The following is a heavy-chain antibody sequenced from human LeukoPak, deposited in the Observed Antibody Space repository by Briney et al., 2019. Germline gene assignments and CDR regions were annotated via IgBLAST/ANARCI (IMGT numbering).Heavy chain of an antibody. Sequence: SQTLSLTCAISGDSVSSNSAAWTWIRQSPSRGLEWLGRTYYRSKWYNDYAGSVKSRITINPDTSKNQFSLQLNSVTPEDTAVYYCARDRKDWDWYFDLWGRGTLVTVSS. D-gene: IGHD3/OR15-3a*01. CDR1: GDSVSSNSAA. V-gene: IGHV6-1*01. CDR3: ARDRKDWDWYFDL. CDR2: TYYRSKWYN. J-gene: IGHJ2*01.